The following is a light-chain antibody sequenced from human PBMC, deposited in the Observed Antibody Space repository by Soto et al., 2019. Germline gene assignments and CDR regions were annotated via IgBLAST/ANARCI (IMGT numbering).Light chain of an antibody. J-gene: IGKJ4*01. CDR1: QSIGNF. Sequence: DIQMTQSPSSLSASVGDRVTITCRASQSIGNFLNWYQHKPGTAPKLLIHTASSLQGGVPSRFDGSGSGADFTLTIGSLQAEDFATYYCQQSYTIPLTFGGGTRVEI. CDR3: QQSYTIPLT. CDR2: TAS. V-gene: IGKV1-39*01.